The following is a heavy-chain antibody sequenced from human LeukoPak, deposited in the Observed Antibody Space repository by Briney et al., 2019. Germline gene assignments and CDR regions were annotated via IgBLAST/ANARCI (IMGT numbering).Heavy chain of an antibody. J-gene: IGHJ4*02. D-gene: IGHD2-21*02. Sequence: SETLSLTCTVSGGSISSYYWSWIRQPPGKGLEWIGYIYYSGSTNYNPSLKSRVTISVDASKNQFSLKLSSVTAADTAVYYCARDSRRAYCGGDCYRGLDYWGQGTLVTVSS. CDR2: IYYSGST. CDR1: GGSISSYY. V-gene: IGHV4-59*01. CDR3: ARDSRRAYCGGDCYRGLDY.